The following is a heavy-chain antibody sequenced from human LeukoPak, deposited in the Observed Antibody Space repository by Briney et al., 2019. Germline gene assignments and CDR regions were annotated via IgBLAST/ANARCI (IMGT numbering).Heavy chain of an antibody. CDR1: GGSVSSGSYY. Sequence: SETLSLTCTVSGGSVSSGSYYWSWIRQPPGKGLEWIGYIYYSGSTYYNPSLKSRVTTSVDTSKNQFSLKLSSVTAADTAVYYCATIGSDSSGYYLGYWGQGTLVTVSS. CDR3: ATIGSDSSGYYLGY. D-gene: IGHD3-22*01. CDR2: IYYSGST. V-gene: IGHV4-61*01. J-gene: IGHJ4*02.